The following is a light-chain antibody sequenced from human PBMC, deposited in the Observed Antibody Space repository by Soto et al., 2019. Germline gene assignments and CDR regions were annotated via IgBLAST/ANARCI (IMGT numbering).Light chain of an antibody. J-gene: IGKJ4*01. CDR1: QSLSGW. CDR3: LQYKSYPRS. Sequence: DIQMTQSPSTLSASVGDRVTITCRASQSLSGWLAWYQQRPGKAPKMLIHKASTLAVGVPSRFSGSDSGTEFTLTISSVQNDDFATYFCLQYKSYPRSFGGGTKVEIK. CDR2: KAS. V-gene: IGKV1-5*03.